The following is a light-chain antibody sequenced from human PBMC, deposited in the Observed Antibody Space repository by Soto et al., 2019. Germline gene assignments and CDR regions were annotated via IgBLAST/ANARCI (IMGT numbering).Light chain of an antibody. J-gene: IGLJ1*01. CDR3: SSYAGRTLYV. Sequence: LNQPPSASGSPGQSVTISCTGTSSDVGGYDYVSWYQQRPGKAPKLLIHEVTKRPSGVPDRFSGSKSGNAASLTVSGLQAEDEADYYCSSYAGRTLYVFGTGTKVTVL. CDR1: SSDVGGYDY. V-gene: IGLV2-8*01. CDR2: EVT.